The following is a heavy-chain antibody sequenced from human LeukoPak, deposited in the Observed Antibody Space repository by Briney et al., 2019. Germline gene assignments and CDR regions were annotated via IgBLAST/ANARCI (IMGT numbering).Heavy chain of an antibody. CDR3: ARKRPNYFDY. CDR1: GFTFSNYW. V-gene: IGHV3-7*01. CDR2: INLDGSQK. J-gene: IGHJ4*02. Sequence: GGSLRLSCAAYGFTFSNYWMAWVRQAPGKGPEWVANINLDGSQKYYVDSVKGRFTISRDNAENSLYLQMNSLRAGDTALYYCARKRPNYFDYWGQGTLVTVSS.